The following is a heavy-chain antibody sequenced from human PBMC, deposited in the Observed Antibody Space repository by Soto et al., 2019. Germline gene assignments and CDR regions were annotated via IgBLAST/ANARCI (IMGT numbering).Heavy chain of an antibody. J-gene: IGHJ4*02. V-gene: IGHV3-74*01. D-gene: IGHD3-10*01. CDR2: INTDGSST. CDR1: GFTFSTFW. Sequence: EVQLVESGGGLVQPGGSLRLSCAVSGFTFSTFWMHWVRQAPGEGLVWVSRINTDGSSTSYADSVKGRFTISRDNAKNTLYLQMNSRSVEDTAMYYCAKRGVATCGLSYWGQGTLVTVSS. CDR3: AKRGVATCGLSY.